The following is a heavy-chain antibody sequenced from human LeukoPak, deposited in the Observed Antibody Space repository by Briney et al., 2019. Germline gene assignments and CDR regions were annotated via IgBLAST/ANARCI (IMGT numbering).Heavy chain of an antibody. CDR1: GASISGGTYY. CDR3: ARVSGYSSGWYWYFDL. Sequence: PSETLSLTCSVSGASISGGTYYWGWIRQPPGKGLEWIGYIYYSGSTNYNPSLKSRVTISVDTSKNQFSLKPSSVTAADTAVYYCARVSGYSSGWYWYFDLWGRGTLVTVSS. CDR2: IYYSGST. J-gene: IGHJ2*01. V-gene: IGHV4-61*01. D-gene: IGHD6-19*01.